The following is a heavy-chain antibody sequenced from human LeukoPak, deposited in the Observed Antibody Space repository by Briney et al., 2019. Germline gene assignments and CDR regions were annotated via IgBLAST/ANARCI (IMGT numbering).Heavy chain of an antibody. CDR1: GYTFTGYY. D-gene: IGHD3-22*01. Sequence: ASVKVSCKASGYTFTGYYMHWVRQAPGQGLEWMGWINPNNGGTNYAQKFQGRVTMTRDTSISTAYMELSRLRSDDTAVYYCAREGIGDYSSGFVDYWGQGTLVTVSS. CDR3: AREGIGDYSSGFVDY. CDR2: INPNNGGT. J-gene: IGHJ4*02. V-gene: IGHV1-2*02.